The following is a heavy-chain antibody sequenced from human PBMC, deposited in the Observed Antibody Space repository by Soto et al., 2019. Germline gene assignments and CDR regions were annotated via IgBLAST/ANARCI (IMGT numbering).Heavy chain of an antibody. CDR3: AKGRSESSAWYAFDN. Sequence: VQLVESGGGVVQPGRSLRLSCAASGFSFSNFGMHWVRQAPGKGLEWVAGILYDGTNTYYRDSVKGRFTLSRDNVKNTLNLHMTSLRIEDTAVYYCAKGRSESSAWYAFDNWGQGTLVTVSS. J-gene: IGHJ4*02. CDR1: GFSFSNFG. D-gene: IGHD6-19*01. V-gene: IGHV3-30*18. CDR2: ILYDGTNT.